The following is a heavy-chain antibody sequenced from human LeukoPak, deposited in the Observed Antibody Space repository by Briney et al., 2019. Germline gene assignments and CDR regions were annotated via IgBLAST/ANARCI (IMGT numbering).Heavy chain of an antibody. CDR1: GFTFTTYS. D-gene: IGHD2-15*01. CDR3: ARDIAHCSGDICYNIRFDF. CDR2: ISSSSSTI. Sequence: PGGSLRLSCAASGFTFTTYSMNWVRQAPGKGLEWISYISSSSSTIYYADSVKGRFTISRDNGENSLYLQMNSLRAEDTAVYCCARDIAHCSGDICYNIRFDFWGQGTLVTVSS. J-gene: IGHJ5*01. V-gene: IGHV3-48*01.